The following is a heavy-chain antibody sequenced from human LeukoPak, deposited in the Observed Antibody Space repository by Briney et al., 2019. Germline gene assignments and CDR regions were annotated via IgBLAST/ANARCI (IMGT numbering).Heavy chain of an antibody. CDR1: GFTFSNAW. Sequence: GGSLRLSCAASGFTFSNAWMSWVRQAPGKGLEWVGRIKSKTDGGTTDYAAPVKGRFTISRDDSKNTLYLQMNSLKTEDTAVYYCTTDERGYCSSTSCLKEEYCWGQGTLVTVSS. CDR2: IKSKTDGGTT. V-gene: IGHV3-15*01. CDR3: TTDERGYCSSTSCLKEEYC. J-gene: IGHJ4*02. D-gene: IGHD2-2*01.